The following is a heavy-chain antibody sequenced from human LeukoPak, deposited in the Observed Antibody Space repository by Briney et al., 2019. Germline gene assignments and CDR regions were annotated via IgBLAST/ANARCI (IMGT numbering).Heavy chain of an antibody. CDR2: IYYTGNT. J-gene: IGHJ4*02. D-gene: IGHD6-19*01. CDR3: ARASYSSGWLPFDY. Sequence: SETLSLTCTVSGGSISGYYWTWIQQPPGKGLEWIGYIYYTGNTNYNPSLKSRVTISVDTSKNQFSLKLSSVTAADTAVYYCARASYSSGWLPFDYWGQGTLVTVSS. CDR1: GGSISGYY. V-gene: IGHV4-59*01.